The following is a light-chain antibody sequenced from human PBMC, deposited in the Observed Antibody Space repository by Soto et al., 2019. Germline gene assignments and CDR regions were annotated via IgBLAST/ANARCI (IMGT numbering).Light chain of an antibody. Sequence: QSVLTQPPSVSGSPGQSVTISCTGTSSDVGGYNRVSWYQQPPGKAPKLLIYDVSNRPSGGSTRFSGSKSGNTASLTISGRQADDEADYYCTSYATGSAYVFGPGTKLTVL. J-gene: IGLJ1*01. V-gene: IGLV2-18*02. CDR2: DVS. CDR3: TSYATGSAYV. CDR1: SSDVGGYNR.